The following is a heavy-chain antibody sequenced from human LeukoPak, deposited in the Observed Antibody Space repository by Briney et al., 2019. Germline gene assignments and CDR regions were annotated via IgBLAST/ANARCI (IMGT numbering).Heavy chain of an antibody. J-gene: IGHJ4*02. D-gene: IGHD1-14*01. CDR1: GFTFSSCA. CDR2: ISGFGTDT. Sequence: PGGSLRLSCAASGFTFSSCAMNWVRQAPGKGLEGVASISGFGTDTYYADSVKGRFTISRDNSKNTLYLQMNSLRAEDTAIYYCAKDITGYNRPLGHWGQGTLVTVSS. V-gene: IGHV3-23*01. CDR3: AKDITGYNRPLGH.